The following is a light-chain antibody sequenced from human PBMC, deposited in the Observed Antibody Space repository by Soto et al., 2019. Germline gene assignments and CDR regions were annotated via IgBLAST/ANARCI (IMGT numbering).Light chain of an antibody. V-gene: IGKV3-15*01. CDR3: QQYNRWPGT. CDR1: QTISSD. Sequence: DIVMTQSPATLSVSPGERATLSCRASQTISSDLAWYQQKPGQAPRLLVYGASTRATGIPARFSGSGSGLDFTLTISSLQSEDSAVYFCQQYNRWPGTFGQGTKVEIK. CDR2: GAS. J-gene: IGKJ2*01.